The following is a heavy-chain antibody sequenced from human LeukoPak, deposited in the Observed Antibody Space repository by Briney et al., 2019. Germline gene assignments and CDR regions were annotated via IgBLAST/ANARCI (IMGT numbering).Heavy chain of an antibody. CDR1: GFTFSSYG. J-gene: IGHJ4*02. Sequence: GGSLRLSCAASGFTFSSYGMHWVRQAPGKGLEWVAVISYDGSEKYYVDSVKGRFTISRDNAKNSLYLQMDSLRAEDTAVYYCARSRSAGYWGQGTLVTVSS. CDR2: ISYDGSEK. V-gene: IGHV3-30*03. CDR3: ARSRSAGY.